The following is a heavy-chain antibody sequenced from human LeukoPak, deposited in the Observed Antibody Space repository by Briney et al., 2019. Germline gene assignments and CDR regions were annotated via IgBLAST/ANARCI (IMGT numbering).Heavy chain of an antibody. CDR1: GFTFSDYY. J-gene: IGHJ6*03. CDR2: ISSSGSTI. Sequence: GGSLRLSCAASGFTFSDYYMSWIRQAPGKGLEWVSYISSSGSTIYYADSVKGRFTISRGNAKNSLYLQMNSLRAEDTAVYYCARASNYDFWSGYYTHPPGSYYYYMDVWGKGTTVTVSS. V-gene: IGHV3-11*04. CDR3: ARASNYDFWSGYYTHPPGSYYYYMDV. D-gene: IGHD3-3*01.